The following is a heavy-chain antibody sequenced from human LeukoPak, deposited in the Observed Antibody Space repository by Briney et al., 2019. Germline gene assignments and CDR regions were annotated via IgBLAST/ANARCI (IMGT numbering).Heavy chain of an antibody. CDR3: ARVAVSFWSGLDY. V-gene: IGHV1-2*02. CDR2: INPKSGGT. J-gene: IGHJ4*02. CDR1: GYTFTDYY. Sequence: RASVKVSCKASGYTFTDYYLHWVRQSPGQGLEGNGWINPKSGGTNSAQKFQGRVTMTRDASISTAYMELSRLTSDDTAVYYCARVAVSFWSGLDYWGQGTLVTVSS. D-gene: IGHD3-3*01.